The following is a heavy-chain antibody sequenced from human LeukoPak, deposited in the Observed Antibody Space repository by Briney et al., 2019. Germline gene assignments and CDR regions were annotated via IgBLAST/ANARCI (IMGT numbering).Heavy chain of an antibody. Sequence: PSETLSLICTVSGGSISSHYWSWIRQPPGKGLEWIGYIYYSGSTNYNPSLKSRVTISVDTSKNQFSLKLSSVTAADTAVYYCASSSSWPPDFYFDYWGQGTLVTVSS. D-gene: IGHD6-13*01. J-gene: IGHJ4*02. CDR3: ASSSSWPPDFYFDY. CDR2: IYYSGST. CDR1: GGSISSHY. V-gene: IGHV4-59*11.